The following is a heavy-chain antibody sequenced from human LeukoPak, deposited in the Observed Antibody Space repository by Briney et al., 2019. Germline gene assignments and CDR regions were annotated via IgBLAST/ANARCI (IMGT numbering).Heavy chain of an antibody. J-gene: IGHJ5*02. CDR3: ASNVAATRWFDP. V-gene: IGHV1-8*02. D-gene: IGHD2-15*01. Sequence: ASAKVSCKASGGTFSSYAISWVRQATGQGLEWMGWMNPNSGNTGYAQKFQGRVTMTRNTSISTAYMELSSLRSEDTAVYYCASNVAATRWFDPWGQGTLVTVSS. CDR2: MNPNSGNT. CDR1: GGTFSSYA.